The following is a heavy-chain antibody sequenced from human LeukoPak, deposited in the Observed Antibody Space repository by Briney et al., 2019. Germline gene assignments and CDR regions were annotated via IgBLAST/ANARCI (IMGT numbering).Heavy chain of an antibody. CDR2: INSDGSST. D-gene: IGHD3-16*02. Sequence: GGSLRLSCAASGFTFSSYWMLWLRQAPGKALVWVSRINSDGSSTSYADSVKGRFTISRDNAKNTLYLQMNSLRAEDTAVYYCAREPVYDYVWGSYRYNYFDYWGQGTLVTVSS. J-gene: IGHJ4*02. CDR3: AREPVYDYVWGSYRYNYFDY. CDR1: GFTFSSYW. V-gene: IGHV3-74*01.